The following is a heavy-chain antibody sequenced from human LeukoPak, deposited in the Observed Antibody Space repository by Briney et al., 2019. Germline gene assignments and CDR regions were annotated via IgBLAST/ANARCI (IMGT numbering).Heavy chain of an antibody. CDR1: GLTFSGYA. V-gene: IGHV3-23*01. CDR2: ISGSGGST. Sequence: GGSLRLSCAASGLTFSGYAMSWVRQAPGKGLEWFSAISGSGGSTYYADSVKGRFTISRDNSKNTLYLQMNSLRAEDTAVYYCAKDPPIIAAAGTGTDYWGQGTLVTVSS. CDR3: AKDPPIIAAAGTGTDY. D-gene: IGHD6-13*01. J-gene: IGHJ4*02.